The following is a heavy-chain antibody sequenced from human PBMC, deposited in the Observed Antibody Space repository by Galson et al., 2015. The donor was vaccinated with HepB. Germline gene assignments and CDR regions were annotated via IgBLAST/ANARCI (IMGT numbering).Heavy chain of an antibody. V-gene: IGHV3-23*01. J-gene: IGHJ6*02. CDR1: GFTFTSSSCA. CDR3: AKRHGDYGHYYNGMDV. D-gene: IGHD4-17*01. Sequence: SLRLSCAASGFTFTSSSCAMSWGRQAPGKGLEWVSSMSCNGVSTYYADSVKGRFTTSRDDFKNTLYLQMNSLRAEDTAVYYCAKRHGDYGHYYNGMDVWGQGTTVIVSS. CDR2: MSCNGVST.